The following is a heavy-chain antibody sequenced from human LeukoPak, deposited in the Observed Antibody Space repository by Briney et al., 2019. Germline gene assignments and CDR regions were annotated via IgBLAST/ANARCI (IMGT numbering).Heavy chain of an antibody. D-gene: IGHD3-3*01. CDR1: GFTFRNFG. Sequence: PGGSLRLSCAASGFTFRNFGMHWVRQAPGKGLEWVAVIWYDGSEKYYADSAKGRFTISRDNSKNMLYLQTNSLRAEDTAVYYCVRDRNALQFLDYWGQGTVVTVSS. CDR2: IWYDGSEK. V-gene: IGHV3-33*01. CDR3: VRDRNALQFLDY. J-gene: IGHJ4*02.